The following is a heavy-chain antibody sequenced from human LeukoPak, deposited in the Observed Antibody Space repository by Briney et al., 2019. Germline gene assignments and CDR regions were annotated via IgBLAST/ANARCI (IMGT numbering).Heavy chain of an antibody. Sequence: SETLSLTCAVYGGSFSGYYWSWIRQPPGKGLEWIGEINHSGSTNYNPSLKSQVTISVDTSKNQFSLKLSSVTAADTAVYYCAREVRDGYNYFDYWGQGTLVTVSS. D-gene: IGHD5-24*01. V-gene: IGHV4-34*01. CDR3: AREVRDGYNYFDY. CDR2: INHSGST. J-gene: IGHJ4*02. CDR1: GGSFSGYY.